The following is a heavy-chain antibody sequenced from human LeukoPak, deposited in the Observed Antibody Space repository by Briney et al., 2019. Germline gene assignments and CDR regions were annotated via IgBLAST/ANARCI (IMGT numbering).Heavy chain of an antibody. Sequence: SETLSLTCTVSGYSISSGYYWGWIRQPPGKGLEWIGSIYHSGSTYYNPSLKSRVTISVDTSKNQFSLKLSSVTAADTAVYYCARFAMVRGVIIKRAFDIWGQGTMVTVSS. J-gene: IGHJ3*02. CDR2: IYHSGST. V-gene: IGHV4-38-2*02. CDR3: ARFAMVRGVIIKRAFDI. CDR1: GYSISSGYY. D-gene: IGHD3-10*01.